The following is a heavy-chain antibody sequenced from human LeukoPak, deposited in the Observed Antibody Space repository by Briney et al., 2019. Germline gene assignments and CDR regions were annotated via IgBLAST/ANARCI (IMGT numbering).Heavy chain of an antibody. CDR2: IKQDGSDK. J-gene: IGHJ4*02. CDR1: GFTFSNYW. D-gene: IGHD5-12*01. Sequence: GGPLRLSCGASGFTFSNYWMTWVRQAPGKGLECVANIKQDGSDKNYVDSVKGRFTISRDNSKNTLYLQMNSLRAEDTAVYYCARDVSLVATDHDFDYWGQGTLVTVSS. CDR3: ARDVSLVATDHDFDY. V-gene: IGHV3-7*01.